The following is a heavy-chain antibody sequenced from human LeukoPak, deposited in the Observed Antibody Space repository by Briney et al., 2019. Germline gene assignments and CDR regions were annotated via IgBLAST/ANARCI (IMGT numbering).Heavy chain of an antibody. Sequence: ASVKVSCKASGYTFTSYDINWVRQATGQGLEWMGWMNPNSGNTGYAQKFQGRVTMTRNTSISTAYMELSSLRSEDTAVYYCARILPAGYSYGNGFDYWGQGTLVTVSS. CDR1: GYTFTSYD. CDR3: ARILPAGYSYGNGFDY. CDR2: MNPNSGNT. D-gene: IGHD5-18*01. V-gene: IGHV1-8*01. J-gene: IGHJ4*02.